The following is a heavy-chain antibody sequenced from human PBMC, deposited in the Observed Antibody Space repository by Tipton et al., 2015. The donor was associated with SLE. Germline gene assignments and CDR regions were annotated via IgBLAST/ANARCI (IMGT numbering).Heavy chain of an antibody. CDR1: GGSMSGHY. Sequence: GLVKPSETLSLTCTVSGGSMSGHYWGWIRQAPGKGLEWIGSLSHNGGTSYNPSLRSRVTIFADWSKNHFSLRLTSVTAADTAVYYCARDLGHGGDSDYWGQGMLVTVSS. V-gene: IGHV4-38-2*02. CDR2: LSHNGGT. CDR3: ARDLGHGGDSDY. D-gene: IGHD3/OR15-3a*01. J-gene: IGHJ4*02.